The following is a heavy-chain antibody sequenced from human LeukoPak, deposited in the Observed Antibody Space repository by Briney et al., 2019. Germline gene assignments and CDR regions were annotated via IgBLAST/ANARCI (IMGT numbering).Heavy chain of an antibody. CDR2: IYYSGST. CDR1: GASMSNRNYY. CDR3: ARRVVVVVAANQNWLHHFDY. D-gene: IGHD2-15*01. V-gene: IGHV4-39*01. J-gene: IGHJ4*02. Sequence: SETLSLTCSVSGASMSNRNYYWGWIRQPPGKGLEWVGSIYYSGSTYYTPSLKSRVTISVDTSKNQFSLKLSSVTAADTAVYYCARRVVVVVAANQNWLHHFDYWGQGTLVTVSS.